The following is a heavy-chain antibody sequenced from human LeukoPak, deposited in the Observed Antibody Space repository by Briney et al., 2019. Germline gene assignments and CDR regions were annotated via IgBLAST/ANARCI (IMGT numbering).Heavy chain of an antibody. D-gene: IGHD5-18*01. CDR1: GYTFITYY. J-gene: IGHJ4*02. Sequence: ASVKVSCKASGYTFITYYMHWVRQAPGQGLEWVGIIDHSGGRTTYAQKFQGRVTMTRDTSTSTVYLELSSLRPEDTAVYYCASLLFVDTSVGYWGQGTLVTVSS. V-gene: IGHV1-46*01. CDR2: IDHSGGRT. CDR3: ASLLFVDTSVGY.